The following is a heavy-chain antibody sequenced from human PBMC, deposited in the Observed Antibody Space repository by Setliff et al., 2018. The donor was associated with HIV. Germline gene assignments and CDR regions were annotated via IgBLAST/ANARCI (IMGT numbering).Heavy chain of an antibody. V-gene: IGHV3-49*04. CDR2: IRTKGYGGTA. CDR1: GFIFRDYG. Sequence: LRLSCTTSGFIFRDYGLSWVRQAPGKGLEWLGFIRTKGYGGTAEYAASVKGRFSISRDDFKTLAYLQMNSLKSEDTAVYYCTRDRPGVTLIPGGPDYWGQGTLVTVSS. D-gene: IGHD3-22*01. CDR3: TRDRPGVTLIPGGPDY. J-gene: IGHJ4*02.